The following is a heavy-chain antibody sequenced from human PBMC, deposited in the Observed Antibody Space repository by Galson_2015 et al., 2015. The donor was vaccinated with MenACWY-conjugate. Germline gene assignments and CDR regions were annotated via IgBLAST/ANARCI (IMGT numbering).Heavy chain of an antibody. J-gene: IGHJ5*02. CDR3: ARAYGTGTSCSGSFDP. CDR2: VNSDGRST. D-gene: IGHD2-8*02. Sequence: SLRLSCAASGFTFSTYWMNWVRHAPGKGLVWVSRVNSDGRSTSYADSVKGRFSISRDNAKNTLYLQMNSLRAEDTAVYYCARAYGTGTSCSGSFDPWGQGTLVTVSS. V-gene: IGHV3-74*01. CDR1: GFTFSTYW.